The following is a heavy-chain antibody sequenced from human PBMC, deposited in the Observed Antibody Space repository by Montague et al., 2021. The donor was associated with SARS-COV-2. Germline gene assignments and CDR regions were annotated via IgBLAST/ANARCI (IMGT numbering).Heavy chain of an antibody. V-gene: IGHV3-21*04. D-gene: IGHD3-10*01. CDR2: ISSGSSFI. CDR1: GFTFGTST. CDR3: AKEDGSGSYYWGVFDY. Sequence: SLRLSCAASGFTFGTSTMIWVRQAPGKGLEWVSSISSGSSFILCADSVKGRFTISRDNAGNSLYLQMNSLRAEDTALYYCAKEDGSGSYYWGVFDYWGQGTLVTVSS. J-gene: IGHJ4*02.